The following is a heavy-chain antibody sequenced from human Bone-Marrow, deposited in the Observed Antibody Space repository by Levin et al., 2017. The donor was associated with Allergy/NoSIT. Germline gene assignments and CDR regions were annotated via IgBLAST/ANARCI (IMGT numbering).Heavy chain of an antibody. Sequence: GESLKISCAASGFTFSSYGMHWVRQAPGKGLEWVAVISYDGSNKYYADSVKGRFTISRDNSKNTLYLQMNSLRAEDTAVYYCAKEYCTNGVCGRTWGGYYYYGMDVWGQGTTVTVSS. V-gene: IGHV3-30*18. CDR3: AKEYCTNGVCGRTWGGYYYYGMDV. J-gene: IGHJ6*02. CDR2: ISYDGSNK. CDR1: GFTFSSYG. D-gene: IGHD2-8*01.